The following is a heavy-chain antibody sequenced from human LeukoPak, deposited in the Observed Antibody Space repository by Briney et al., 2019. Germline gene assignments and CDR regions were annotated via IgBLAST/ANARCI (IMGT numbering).Heavy chain of an antibody. V-gene: IGHV5-10-1*01. CDR2: IDPSDSYT. CDR3: ARRDRYSWYSFYY. Sequence: GESLRISCKGSGYSFTSYWITWVRQMPGKGLEWMGRIDPSDSYTNYSPSFQGHVTISVDKSISTAYLQWSSLKASDTAMYYCARRDRYSWYSFYYWGQGTLVTVSS. CDR1: GYSFTSYW. J-gene: IGHJ4*02. D-gene: IGHD6-13*01.